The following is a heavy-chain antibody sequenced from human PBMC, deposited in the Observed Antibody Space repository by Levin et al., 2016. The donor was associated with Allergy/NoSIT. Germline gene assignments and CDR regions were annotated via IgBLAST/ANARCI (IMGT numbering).Heavy chain of an antibody. CDR3: ARDPPTT. CDR2: IYYSGST. D-gene: IGHD1-14*01. CDR1: GGSISSYY. V-gene: IGHV4-59*01. Sequence: SETLSLTCTVSGGSISSYYWSWIRQPPGKGLEWIGYIYYSGSTNYNPSLKSRVTISVDTSKNQFSLKLSSVTAADTAVYYCARDPPTTWGQGTLVTVSS. J-gene: IGHJ5*02.